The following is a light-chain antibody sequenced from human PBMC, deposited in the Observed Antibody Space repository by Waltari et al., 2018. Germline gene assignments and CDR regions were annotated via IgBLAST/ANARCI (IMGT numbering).Light chain of an antibody. CDR2: KAS. V-gene: IGKV1-5*03. Sequence: DIQMTQSPSTLSASVGDRVTITCRASQSISSWLVWYQQKPGKAPKLLIYKASSLESGVPSRFSGSGSGTEFTLTISSLQPDDFATYYCQQYPRTFGQGTKVEIK. CDR1: QSISSW. CDR3: QQYPRT. J-gene: IGKJ1*01.